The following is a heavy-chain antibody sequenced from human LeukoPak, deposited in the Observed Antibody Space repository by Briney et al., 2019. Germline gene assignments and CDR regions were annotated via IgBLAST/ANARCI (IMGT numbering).Heavy chain of an antibody. CDR1: GFTLNRYA. V-gene: IGHV3-23*01. Sequence: PGGSLRLSCVASGFTLNRYAMRWVRHVPGKRLEWVSTFSGPMETTYYAPSVRGRFTMSRDNSKNTLSLQMNSLRAEDTAIYYCAKASLGSCTGAKCYHFDNWGQGTLVTVSS. CDR3: AKASLGSCTGAKCYHFDN. J-gene: IGHJ4*02. D-gene: IGHD2-8*02. CDR2: FSGPMETT.